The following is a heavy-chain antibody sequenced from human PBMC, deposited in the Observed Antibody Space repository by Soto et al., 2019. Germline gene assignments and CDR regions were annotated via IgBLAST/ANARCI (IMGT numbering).Heavy chain of an antibody. CDR1: GFTFSSYA. CDR3: ARDATTMIVVVTTYFAY. J-gene: IGHJ4*02. D-gene: IGHD3-22*01. Sequence: LRLSCAASGFTFSSYAMHWVRQAPGKGLEWVAVISYDGSNKYYADSVKGRFTISRDNSKNTLYLQMNSLRAEDTAVYYCARDATTMIVVVTTYFAYWGQGTLVTVS. CDR2: ISYDGSNK. V-gene: IGHV3-30-3*01.